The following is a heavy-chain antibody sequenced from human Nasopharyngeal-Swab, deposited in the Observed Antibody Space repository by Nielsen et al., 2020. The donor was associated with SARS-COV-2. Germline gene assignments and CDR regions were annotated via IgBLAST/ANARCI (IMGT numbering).Heavy chain of an antibody. D-gene: IGHD3-22*01. V-gene: IGHV7-4-1*02. J-gene: IGHJ4*02. CDR3: ARGIYDSSGYYSIGDYFDY. CDR1: GYTLTSYA. CDR2: INTNTGNP. Sequence: ASVKASCKASGYTLTSYAMNWVRQAPGQGLEWMGWINTNTGNPTYAQGFTGRFVFSLDTSVSTAYLQISSLKAEDTAVYYCARGIYDSSGYYSIGDYFDYWGQGTLVTVSS.